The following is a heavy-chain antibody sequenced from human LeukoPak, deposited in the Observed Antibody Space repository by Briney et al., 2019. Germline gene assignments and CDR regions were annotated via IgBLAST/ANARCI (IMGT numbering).Heavy chain of an antibody. CDR3: ARTSEYGYYDSSGCHSWFDP. V-gene: IGHV4-59*11. CDR2: IYYSGST. J-gene: IGHJ5*02. D-gene: IGHD3-22*01. CDR1: GGSISSHY. Sequence: SETLSLTCTVSGGSISSHYWSWIRQPPGKGLEWIGYIYYSGSTNYNPSLKSRVTISVDTSKNQFSLKLSSVTAADTAVYYCARTSEYGYYDSSGCHSWFDPWGQGTLVTVSS.